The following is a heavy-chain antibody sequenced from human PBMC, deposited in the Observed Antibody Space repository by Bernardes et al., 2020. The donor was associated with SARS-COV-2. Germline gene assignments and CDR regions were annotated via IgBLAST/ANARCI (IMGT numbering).Heavy chain of an antibody. CDR2: IYSSGAT. Sequence: SETLSLTCTVSSGSITSYYWTWIRQPAGKGLEWIGRIYSSGATNYNPSLKSRVTMSVDTSRNHFSLKLTSVTAADTAVYYCARDATSSSYRYHYALDVWGQGTPVTVSS. J-gene: IGHJ6*02. D-gene: IGHD6-13*01. V-gene: IGHV4-4*07. CDR1: SGSITSYY. CDR3: ARDATSSSYRYHYALDV.